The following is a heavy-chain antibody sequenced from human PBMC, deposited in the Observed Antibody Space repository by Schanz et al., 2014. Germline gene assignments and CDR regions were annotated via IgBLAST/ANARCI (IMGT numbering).Heavy chain of an antibody. D-gene: IGHD2-21*01. J-gene: IGHJ3*02. CDR3: ARDGYSVVVISPTESFDI. CDR2: INSDGTKR. Sequence: VQLMESGGGLVKPGGSLRLSCVASGFTLSSYGMHWVRQAPGKGLEWVAFINSDGTKRFYADSVKSRFTISRDNSRNTLYLQMNSLRAEDTAVYYCARDGYSVVVISPTESFDIWGQGTMVTVSP. CDR1: GFTLSSYG. V-gene: IGHV3-33*08.